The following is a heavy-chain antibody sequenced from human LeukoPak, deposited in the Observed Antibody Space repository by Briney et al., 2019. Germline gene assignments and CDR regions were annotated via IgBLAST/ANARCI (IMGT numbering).Heavy chain of an antibody. D-gene: IGHD6-6*01. V-gene: IGHV4-34*01. CDR2: IKQRGST. Sequence: PSETLSLTCAVYGGSFSGYYWSWIRHPPGRGREWIGEIKQRGSTNYHPPLKSRVPISVATSKNQCSLKRSAVTAADTAVYYWARGGYSSSAYGMDVWGQEPTVTVSS. CDR1: GGSFSGYY. J-gene: IGHJ6*02. CDR3: ARGGYSSSAYGMDV.